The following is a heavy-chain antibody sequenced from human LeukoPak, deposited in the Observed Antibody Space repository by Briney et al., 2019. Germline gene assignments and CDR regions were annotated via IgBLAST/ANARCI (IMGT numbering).Heavy chain of an antibody. Sequence: GGSLGLSCAASGFTFSSYALSWVRQAPGKGLEWVSAISGSGGSTYYADSVKGRFTISRDNSKNTLDLQMNSLRAEDTAVYYCAKDSNTAMVLSNFDYWGQGTLVTVSS. D-gene: IGHD5-18*01. CDR3: AKDSNTAMVLSNFDY. V-gene: IGHV3-23*01. CDR2: ISGSGGST. CDR1: GFTFSSYA. J-gene: IGHJ4*02.